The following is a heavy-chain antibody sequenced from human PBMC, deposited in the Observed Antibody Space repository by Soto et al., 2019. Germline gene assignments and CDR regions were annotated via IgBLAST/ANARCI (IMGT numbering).Heavy chain of an antibody. J-gene: IGHJ4*02. CDR1: GGSISSGGYS. D-gene: IGHD3-3*01. CDR2: MYHSGST. V-gene: IGHV4-30-2*01. CDR3: ARAQSSTSGCLDS. Sequence: SETLSLTCAVSGGSISSGGYSWSWIRQPPGKGLEWIGYMYHSGSTYYNPSLKSRVTISVDTSKNQFSLKLTSVTAADTAVYYCARAQSSTSGCLDSWGQGTLVTVSS.